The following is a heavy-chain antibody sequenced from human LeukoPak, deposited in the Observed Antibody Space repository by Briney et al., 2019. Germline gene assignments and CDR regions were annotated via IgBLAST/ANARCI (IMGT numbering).Heavy chain of an antibody. J-gene: IGHJ6*03. CDR3: ARQRGGFGGNYYYYMDV. V-gene: IGHV3-33*01. D-gene: IGHD3-10*01. Sequence: PGGSLRLSCAASGFTFSSSVMHWVRQAPGKGLEWVAVIWFDGSNKYYADSVKGRFTISRDNSKNTLYLQMNSLRAEDTAVYYSARQRGGFGGNYYYYMDVWGKGTTVTVSS. CDR2: IWFDGSNK. CDR1: GFTFSSSV.